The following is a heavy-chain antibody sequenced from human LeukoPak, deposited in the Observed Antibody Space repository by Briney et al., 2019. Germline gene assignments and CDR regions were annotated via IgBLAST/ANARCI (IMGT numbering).Heavy chain of an antibody. Sequence: SETLSLTCAVYGGSFSGYYWSWIRQPPGKGLEWIGEINHSGSTNYNPSLKSRVTISVDTPKNQFSLKLSSVTAADTAVYYCARQYCGGDCYGDGFDYWGQGTLVTVSS. CDR1: GGSFSGYY. CDR2: INHSGST. J-gene: IGHJ4*02. D-gene: IGHD2-21*01. CDR3: ARQYCGGDCYGDGFDY. V-gene: IGHV4-34*01.